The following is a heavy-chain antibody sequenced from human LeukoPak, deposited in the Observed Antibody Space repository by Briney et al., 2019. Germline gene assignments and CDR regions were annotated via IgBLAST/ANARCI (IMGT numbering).Heavy chain of an antibody. D-gene: IGHD3-3*01. CDR2: MNPNSGNT. CDR3: ASGYQYYDFWSGYYSRYFQH. CDR1: GYTFTSYD. J-gene: IGHJ1*01. V-gene: IGHV1-8*01. Sequence: GASVKVSCKASGYTFTSYDINWGRQATGQGLEWRGWMNPNSGNTGYAQKFQGRVTMTRNTSLSTAYMELSSLRSEDTAVYYCASGYQYYDFWSGYYSRYFQHWGQRTLVTVSS.